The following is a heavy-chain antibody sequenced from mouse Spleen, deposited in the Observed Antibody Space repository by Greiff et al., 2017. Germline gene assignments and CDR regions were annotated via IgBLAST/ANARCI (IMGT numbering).Heavy chain of an antibody. J-gene: IGHJ4*01. CDR2: IYPRSGNT. CDR1: GYTFTSYG. D-gene: IGHD1-1*01. Sequence: VQGVESGAELARPGASVKLSCKASGYTFTSYGISWVKQRTGQGLEWIGEIYPRSGNTYYNEKFKGKATLTADKSSSTAYMELRSLTSEDSAVYFCASITTVVEGYAMDYWGQGTSVTVSS. V-gene: IGHV1-81*01. CDR3: ASITTVVEGYAMDY.